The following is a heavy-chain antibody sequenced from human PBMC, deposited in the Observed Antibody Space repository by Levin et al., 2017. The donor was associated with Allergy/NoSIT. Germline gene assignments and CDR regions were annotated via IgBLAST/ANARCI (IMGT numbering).Heavy chain of an antibody. D-gene: IGHD4-23*01. Sequence: SCAASGFTFDDYGMSWVRQAPGKGLEWVSGINWNGGSTGYADSVKGRFTISRDNAKNSLYLQMNSLRAEDTALYHCARDGSYGGYYYGMDVWGQGTTVTVSS. V-gene: IGHV3-20*01. CDR2: INWNGGST. J-gene: IGHJ6*02. CDR3: ARDGSYGGYYYGMDV. CDR1: GFTFDDYG.